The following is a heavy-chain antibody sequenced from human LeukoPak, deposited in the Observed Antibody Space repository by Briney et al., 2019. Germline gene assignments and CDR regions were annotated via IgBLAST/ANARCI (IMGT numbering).Heavy chain of an antibody. V-gene: IGHV6-1*01. J-gene: IGHJ4*02. Sequence: SQTLSLTCVMHGDSVSSNLATWNWIRQSPSRGLEWLGRTYYRSKWSNDYAVSVNSRLTINPDTSKNHFSLQLRFVTPEDTALYFCARALGVVFDYWGQGTLVIVSS. D-gene: IGHD2-8*01. CDR3: ARALGVVFDY. CDR2: TYYRSKWSN. CDR1: GDSVSSNLAT.